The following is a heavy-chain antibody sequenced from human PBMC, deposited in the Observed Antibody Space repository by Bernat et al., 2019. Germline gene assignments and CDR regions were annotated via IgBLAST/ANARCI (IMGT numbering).Heavy chain of an antibody. CDR1: GFNINSYG. CDR3: ARDRRVYGMDV. J-gene: IGHJ6*02. CDR2: IKPDGSEM. V-gene: IGHV3-7*03. Sequence: EVQVVESGGGLVKPGGSLRLSCAASGFNINSYGTTWVRQAPGKGLEWVANIKPDGSEMFYVDSVKGRFTISRDNSKNSLYLQMNSLRAEDTAVYYCARDRRVYGMDVWGQGTTVTVSS.